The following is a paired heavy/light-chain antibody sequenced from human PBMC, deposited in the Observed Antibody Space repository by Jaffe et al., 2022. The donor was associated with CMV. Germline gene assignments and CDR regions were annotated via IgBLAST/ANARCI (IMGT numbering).Light chain of an antibody. CDR1: SSDISSYIY. J-gene: IGLJ3*02. V-gene: IGLV2-14*03. Sequence: QSALTQPASVSGSPGQSITISCTGASSDISSYIYVSWYQQHPGKAPKLIIYEVNNRPSGVSNRFSGSKSGDTASLTIAGLQTEDEADYYCSSYTGSSTLWVFGGGTKVTVL. CDR2: EVN. CDR3: SSYTGSSTLWV.
Heavy chain of an antibody. CDR1: GYHFGSYW. CDR2: INPANFDI. Sequence: EVQLVQSGAEGKKPGESLQISCKASGYHFGSYWIGWVRQMPGKGLEWMGLINPANFDIRYSPSFEGQVTISVDNSISTTYLQLSSLKASDSAMYYCARRLLSGQRGGEFDYWGQGSLVTVSS. V-gene: IGHV5-51*01. J-gene: IGHJ4*02. CDR3: ARRLLSGQRGGEFDY. D-gene: IGHD3-9*01.